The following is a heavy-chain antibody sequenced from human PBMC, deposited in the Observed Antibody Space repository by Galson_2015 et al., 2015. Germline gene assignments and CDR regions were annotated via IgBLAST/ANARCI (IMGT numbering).Heavy chain of an antibody. CDR3: ARRVGATTGFDY. D-gene: IGHD1-26*01. Sequence: SLRLSCAASGFTVSTNYMTWVRQAPGKGLEWVSVIYASGSTYYADSVKGRFTISRDNSNTLYLQMNSMRVEDTAVYYCARRVGATTGFDYWGQGTLVTVSS. CDR2: IYASGST. V-gene: IGHV3-53*01. CDR1: GFTVSTNY. J-gene: IGHJ4*02.